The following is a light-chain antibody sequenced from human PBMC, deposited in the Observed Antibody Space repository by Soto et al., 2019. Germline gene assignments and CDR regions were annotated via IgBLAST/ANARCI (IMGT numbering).Light chain of an antibody. CDR3: QQYDNWRWT. J-gene: IGKJ1*01. CDR1: QNLIIDY. V-gene: IGKV3-20*01. Sequence: EVVLTQSQGTLSLSPGERSTLSCRASQNLIIDYLAWYQQKPGQPPRLLIYGASLRATGIPDRFSGSGSGTEFTLTICSLQSEDFAVYYCQQYDNWRWTFGQGTKVDIK. CDR2: GAS.